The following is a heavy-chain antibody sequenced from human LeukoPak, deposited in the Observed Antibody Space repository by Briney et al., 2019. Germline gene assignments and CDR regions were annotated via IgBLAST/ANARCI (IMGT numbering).Heavy chain of an antibody. CDR3: ARDGPPRTYYDFWSGYYRWYNWFDP. J-gene: IGHJ5*02. D-gene: IGHD3-3*01. Sequence: SETLSLTCAVSGGSISSSDWWSWVRQPPGKGLEWIGEIYHSGSTNYNPSLKSRVTISVDKSKNQFSLKLSSVTAADTAVYYCARDGPPRTYYDFWSGYYRWYNWFDPWGQGTLVTVSS. CDR2: IYHSGST. V-gene: IGHV4-4*02. CDR1: GGSISSSDW.